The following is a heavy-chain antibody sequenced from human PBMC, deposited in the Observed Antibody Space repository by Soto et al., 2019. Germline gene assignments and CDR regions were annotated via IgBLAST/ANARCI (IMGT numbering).Heavy chain of an antibody. CDR2: ISGSGGST. V-gene: IGHV3-23*01. CDR3: GKSGGGYYLFDY. J-gene: IGHJ4*02. D-gene: IGHD3-22*01. CDR1: GFTFNSYA. Sequence: GGSLRLSCAASGFTFNSYAMTWVRQAPGKGLEWVSGISGSGGSTYYADSVKGRFTISRDNSKNTLYLQMNSLRAEDTTVYYCGKSGGGYYLFDYWGQGTLVTVSS.